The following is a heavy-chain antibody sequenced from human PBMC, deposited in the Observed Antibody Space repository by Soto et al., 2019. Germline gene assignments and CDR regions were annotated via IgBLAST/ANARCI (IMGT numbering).Heavy chain of an antibody. Sequence: EVQLLESGGGLVQPGGSLRLSCAASGFTFSSYAMSWVRQTPGKGLEWVSGVLGGGGSTFYADSMKGRFTISRDNSKNTLYVQMNSLRAEDTAIYYCARKGPPRDAFDIWGQGTMVTVSS. J-gene: IGHJ3*02. CDR2: VLGGGGST. CDR3: ARKGPPRDAFDI. CDR1: GFTFSSYA. V-gene: IGHV3-23*01.